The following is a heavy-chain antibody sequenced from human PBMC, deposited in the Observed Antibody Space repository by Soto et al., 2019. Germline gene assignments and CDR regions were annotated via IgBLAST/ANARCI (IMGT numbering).Heavy chain of an antibody. Sequence: SETLSLTCAVYGGSFSGYYWSWIRKPPGKGLEWIGEINHSGSTNYNPSLKSRVTISVDTSKNQFSLKLTSVTAADTAVYYCARGSPSYYSDSSGYRTYYFDYWGQGTLVTVSS. CDR1: GGSFSGYY. J-gene: IGHJ4*02. CDR3: ARGSPSYYSDSSGYRTYYFDY. V-gene: IGHV4-34*01. D-gene: IGHD3-22*01. CDR2: INHSGST.